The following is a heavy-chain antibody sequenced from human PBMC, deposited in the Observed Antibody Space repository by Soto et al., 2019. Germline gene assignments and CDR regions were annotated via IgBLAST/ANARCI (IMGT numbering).Heavy chain of an antibody. CDR1: GFTFSSYA. J-gene: IGHJ4*02. V-gene: IGHV3-23*01. D-gene: IGHD1-26*01. CDR3: AKGLTRYSGTYGD. CDR2: ISGSDSST. Sequence: EVQLLESGGGLVQPGGSLRLSCAASGFTFSSYAMSWVRQAPGKGLEWVSGISGSDSSTYYADSVKGRFTISRDNSKNTLYLQMNSLRAEDTAVYYCAKGLTRYSGTYGDWGQGTLVTVSS.